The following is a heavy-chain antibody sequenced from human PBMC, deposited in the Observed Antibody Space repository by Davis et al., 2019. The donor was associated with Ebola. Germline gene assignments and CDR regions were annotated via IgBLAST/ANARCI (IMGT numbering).Heavy chain of an antibody. CDR1: GFTFSDYY. Sequence: GESLKISCAASGFTFSDYYMSWVRQAPGKGLEWVAFIRSEATSQDYGKSVQGRFFISRDDSKNTLYLQMNSLRVDDTAVYFCARDGPNYDVDYWGQGTLVTVSA. CDR2: IRSEATSQ. V-gene: IGHV3-30*02. D-gene: IGHD3-22*01. CDR3: ARDGPNYDVDY. J-gene: IGHJ4*02.